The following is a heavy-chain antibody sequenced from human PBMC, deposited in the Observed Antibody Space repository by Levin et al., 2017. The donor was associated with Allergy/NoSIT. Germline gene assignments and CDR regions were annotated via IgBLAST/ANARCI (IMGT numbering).Heavy chain of an antibody. D-gene: IGHD2-2*01. Sequence: TTGGSLRLSCAASGFTFSDYYMSWIRQAPGKGLEWVSYISSSSSYTNYADSVKGRFTISRDNAKNSLYLQMNSLRAEDTAVYYCARDTYQLDAYDIWGQGTMVNVSS. CDR2: ISSSSSYT. CDR3: ARDTYQLDAYDI. CDR1: GFTFSDYY. V-gene: IGHV3-11*05. J-gene: IGHJ3*02.